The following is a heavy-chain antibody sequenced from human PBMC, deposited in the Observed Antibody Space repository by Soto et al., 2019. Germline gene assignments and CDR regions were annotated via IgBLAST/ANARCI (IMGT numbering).Heavy chain of an antibody. CDR2: IWHDGSNK. Sequence: QVQVVESGGGVVQPGRSLRLSCVASGFTFSSYGMHWVRQAPGKGLEWVAVIWHDGSNKYYVDSVKGRFTISRDNSKNTLYLQMNSLRAEDTAVYYCARVDDGMDVWGQGTTVTVSS. CDR3: ARVDDGMDV. CDR1: GFTFSSYG. V-gene: IGHV3-33*01. J-gene: IGHJ6*02.